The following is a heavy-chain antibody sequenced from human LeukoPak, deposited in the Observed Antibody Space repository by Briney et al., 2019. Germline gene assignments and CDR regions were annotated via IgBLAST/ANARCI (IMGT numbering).Heavy chain of an antibody. J-gene: IGHJ4*02. V-gene: IGHV4-34*01. CDR3: ATNDCSSTSCPDDY. CDR2: INHSGST. Sequence: SETLSLTCAVYGGSFSGYYWSWIRQPPGKGLEWIGEINHSGSTNYNPSLKSRVTISVDTSENQFSLKLSSVTAADTAVYYCATNDCSSTSCPDDYWGQGTLVILSS. D-gene: IGHD2-2*01. CDR1: GGSFSGYY.